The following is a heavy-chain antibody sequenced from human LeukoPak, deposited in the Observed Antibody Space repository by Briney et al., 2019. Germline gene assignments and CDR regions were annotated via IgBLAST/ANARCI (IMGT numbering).Heavy chain of an antibody. V-gene: IGHV3-21*01. CDR3: ARDGPSEATTDS. J-gene: IGHJ4*02. D-gene: IGHD4-17*01. CDR1: GFTFSSYS. Sequence: GGSLRLSCAASGFTFSSYSMNWVRQAPWKGLEWVSSISSSSSYIYYADSVKGRFTISRDNAKNSLYLQMNSLRAEDTAVYYCARDGPSEATTDSWGQGTLVTVSS. CDR2: ISSSSSYI.